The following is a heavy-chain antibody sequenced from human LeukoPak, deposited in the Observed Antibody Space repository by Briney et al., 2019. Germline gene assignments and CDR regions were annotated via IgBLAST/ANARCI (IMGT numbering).Heavy chain of an antibody. CDR3: ARGTPRRYGMDV. Sequence: SETLSLTCAVSGGSISSGGYSWSWIRQPPGQGLEWIGYIYHSGSTYYNPSLKSRVTISVDRSKNQFSLKLSSVTAADTAVYYCARGTPRRYGMDVWGQGTTVTVSS. CDR2: IYHSGST. J-gene: IGHJ6*02. V-gene: IGHV4-30-2*01. CDR1: GGSISSGGYS. D-gene: IGHD2-15*01.